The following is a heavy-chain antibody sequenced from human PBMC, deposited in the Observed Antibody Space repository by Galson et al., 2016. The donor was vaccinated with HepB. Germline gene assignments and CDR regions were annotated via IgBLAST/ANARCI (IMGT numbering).Heavy chain of an antibody. J-gene: IGHJ3*02. Sequence: ETLSLTCTVSGGSISNYYWSWIRQPAGKGLEWIGRVYTSGNTNYNPSLKSRISMSVDTSKNQFSLKLYSVTAADTAVYYCARPLIGTRGAFDIWGQGTMVTVSS. CDR2: VYTSGNT. CDR1: GGSISNYY. D-gene: IGHD2-2*01. V-gene: IGHV4-4*07. CDR3: ARPLIGTRGAFDI.